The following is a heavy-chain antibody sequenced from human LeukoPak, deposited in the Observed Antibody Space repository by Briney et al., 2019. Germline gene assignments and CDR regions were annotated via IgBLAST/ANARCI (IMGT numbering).Heavy chain of an antibody. CDR3: ALGNIVVVPAGGYYFDY. V-gene: IGHV4-39*01. Sequence: SETLSLTCTVSGGPPSSSSYYWGWIRQPPGKGLEWIGGIYYSGSTYYNPSLKSRVTISVDTSKNQFSLKLSSVTAADTAVYYCALGNIVVVPAGGYYFDYWGQGTLVTVSS. CDR1: GGPPSSSSYY. CDR2: IYYSGST. J-gene: IGHJ4*02. D-gene: IGHD2-2*01.